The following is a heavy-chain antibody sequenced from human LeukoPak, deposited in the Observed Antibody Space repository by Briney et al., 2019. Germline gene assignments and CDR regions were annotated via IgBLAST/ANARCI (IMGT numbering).Heavy chain of an antibody. CDR2: INPNSGGT. J-gene: IGHJ4*02. CDR3: ARPGLGYCSGGSCPFDY. Sequence: ASVKVSCKASGYTFTGYYMHWVRRAPGQGLEWMGWINPNSGGTNYARKFQGRVTMTRDTSISTAYMELSRLRSDDTAVYYCARPGLGYCSGGSCPFDYWGQGTLVTVSS. D-gene: IGHD2-15*01. V-gene: IGHV1-2*02. CDR1: GYTFTGYY.